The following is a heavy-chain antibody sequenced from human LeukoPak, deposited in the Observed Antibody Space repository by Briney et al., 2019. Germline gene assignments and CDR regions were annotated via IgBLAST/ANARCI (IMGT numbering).Heavy chain of an antibody. CDR2: ISSSGSTI. Sequence: GGSLRLSCAASGFTFSSYEMNWVRQAPGKGLEWVSYISSSGSTIYYADSVKGRFTISRDNAKNSLYLQMNSLRAEDTAVYYCARGSSGWYFFGAFDIWGQGTMVTVSS. V-gene: IGHV3-48*03. CDR1: GFTFSSYE. CDR3: ARGSSGWYFFGAFDI. J-gene: IGHJ3*02. D-gene: IGHD6-19*01.